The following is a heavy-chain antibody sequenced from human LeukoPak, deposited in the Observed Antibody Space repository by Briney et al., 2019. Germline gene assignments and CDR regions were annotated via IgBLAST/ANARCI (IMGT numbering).Heavy chain of an antibody. CDR1: GFTFSSYE. D-gene: IGHD3-10*01. J-gene: IGHJ4*02. Sequence: GGSLRLSCAASGFTFSSYEMNWVRQAPGKGLEWVSYISSSGSTIYYADSVKGRFTISRDNAKNSLYLQMNSLRAEDTAVYYCAKGGIRGVIITLFDYWGQGTLVTVSS. V-gene: IGHV3-48*03. CDR2: ISSSGSTI. CDR3: AKGGIRGVIITLFDY.